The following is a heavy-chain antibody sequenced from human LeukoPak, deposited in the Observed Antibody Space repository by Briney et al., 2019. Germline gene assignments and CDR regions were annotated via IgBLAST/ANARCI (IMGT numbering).Heavy chain of an antibody. CDR3: AKDQSGDYYYARAGMDV. Sequence: GGSLRLSCAASGFAFSTYAMSWVRQAPGKGLEWVSGISGSGGTTHYADSVKGRFSISRDNSKNTLYLQMSSLRAEDTAVYYCAKDQSGDYYYARAGMDVWGQGTTVTVSS. CDR1: GFAFSTYA. J-gene: IGHJ6*02. D-gene: IGHD3-22*01. CDR2: ISGSGGTT. V-gene: IGHV3-23*01.